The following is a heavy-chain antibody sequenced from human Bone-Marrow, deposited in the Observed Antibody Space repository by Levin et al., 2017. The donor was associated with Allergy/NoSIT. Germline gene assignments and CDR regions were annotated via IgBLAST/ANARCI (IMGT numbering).Heavy chain of an antibody. CDR3: ARDENCISTSCYNYYYGMDV. V-gene: IGHV4-39*07. CDR1: GGSISSSSYY. Sequence: PSETLSLTCTVSGGSISSSSYYWGWIRQPPGKGLEWIGSIYYSGSTYYNPSLKSRVTISVDTSKNQFSLKLSSVTAADTAVYYCARDENCISTSCYNYYYGMDVWGQGTTVTVSS. D-gene: IGHD2-2*02. CDR2: IYYSGST. J-gene: IGHJ6*02.